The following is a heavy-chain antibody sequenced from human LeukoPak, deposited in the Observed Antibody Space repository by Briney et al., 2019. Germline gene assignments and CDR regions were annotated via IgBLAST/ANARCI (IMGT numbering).Heavy chain of an antibody. V-gene: IGHV4-34*01. CDR2: INHSGST. J-gene: IGHJ5*02. D-gene: IGHD6-13*01. CDR1: GGSFSGYY. Sequence: SETLSLTCAVYGGSFSGYYWSWIRQPPGKGLEWIGEINHSGSTNYNPSPKSRVTISVDTSKNQFSLKLSSVTAADTAVYYCARHQQLGPGWFDPWGQGTLVTVSS. CDR3: ARHQQLGPGWFDP.